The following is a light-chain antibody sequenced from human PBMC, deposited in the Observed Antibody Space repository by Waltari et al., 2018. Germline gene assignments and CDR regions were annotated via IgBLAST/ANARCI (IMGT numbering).Light chain of an antibody. CDR1: ESVLFSSRNKNQ. Sequence: DIVMTQSPDSLAVSLGERATINCKSSESVLFSSRNKNQLAWYQQEPGHPPKLLLYWASTRESGVPDRFSGSGSGTDFTLTISSLQAEDVAIYYCQQYYDSPLTFGGGTKVDIK. CDR2: WAS. CDR3: QQYYDSPLT. V-gene: IGKV4-1*01. J-gene: IGKJ4*01.